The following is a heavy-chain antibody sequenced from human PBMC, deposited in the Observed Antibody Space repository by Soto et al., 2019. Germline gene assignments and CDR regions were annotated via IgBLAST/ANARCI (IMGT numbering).Heavy chain of an antibody. V-gene: IGHV3-48*02. D-gene: IGHD6-19*01. CDR2: ISGGGETI. CDR1: RFTFSDYS. J-gene: IGHJ4*02. CDR3: ARESPSSQWRPTRYFHY. Sequence: GGSLRLSCAASRFTFSDYSMNWVRQAPGKGLEWVSYISGGGETIYYADSVRGRFTISRDNAKNSPFLQMNSLRDEDTAVYYCARESPSSQWRPTRYFHYWGQGTLGTVSS.